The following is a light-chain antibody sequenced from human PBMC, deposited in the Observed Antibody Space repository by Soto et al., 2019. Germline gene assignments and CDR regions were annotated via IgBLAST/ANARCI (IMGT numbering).Light chain of an antibody. CDR2: GAS. V-gene: IGKV3-15*01. J-gene: IGKJ1*01. CDR1: QSVSSN. CDR3: QQYHDWPRT. Sequence: EIVLTQSPATLSVSPGERATLSCRASQSVSSNLAWYQQKPGQAPRLLIYGASARATGIPARFSGSGSGTEFTLTISGPQSEDFAVYYCQQYHDWPRTFGQGTKVDI.